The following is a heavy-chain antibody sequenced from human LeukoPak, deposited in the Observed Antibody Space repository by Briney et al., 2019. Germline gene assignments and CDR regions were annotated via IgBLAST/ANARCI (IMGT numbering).Heavy chain of an antibody. Sequence: GESLKISCKGSGYSFTSYCITWVRQMPGKGLEWMGRIDPSDSSTNYSPSFQGHVTISTDKSISTVYLQWSSLEASDTAMYYCARHPSYYDTSGYLVDCYFDYWGQGTLVTVSS. V-gene: IGHV5-10-1*01. CDR2: IDPSDSST. D-gene: IGHD3-22*01. J-gene: IGHJ4*02. CDR3: ARHPSYYDTSGYLVDCYFDY. CDR1: GYSFTSYC.